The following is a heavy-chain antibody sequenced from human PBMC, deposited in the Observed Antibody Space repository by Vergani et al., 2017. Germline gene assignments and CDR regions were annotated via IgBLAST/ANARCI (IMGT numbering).Heavy chain of an antibody. D-gene: IGHD1-1*01. Sequence: LEESGGGSVKPGGSLRLSCAASGFKFSDHYMSWIRQAPGKELEWVSHISPGASTVSYTDSVTGRFTVSRDNDNNSLTLEMTTLRVEDTAVYYCAKNPGISTTRHYYAMDVWGQGTTVTVSS. V-gene: IGHV3-11*04. CDR1: GFKFSDHY. CDR3: AKNPGISTTRHYYAMDV. J-gene: IGHJ6*02. CDR2: ISPGASTV.